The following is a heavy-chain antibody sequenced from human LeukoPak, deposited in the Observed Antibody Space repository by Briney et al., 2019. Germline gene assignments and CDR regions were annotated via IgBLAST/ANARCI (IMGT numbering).Heavy chain of an antibody. CDR2: ISYDGSNK. V-gene: IGHV3-30-3*01. Sequence: AGRSLRLSCAASGFTFSSYAMRWVRQAPGKGLEWVAVISYDGSNKYYADSVKGRFTISRDNSKNTLYLQMDSLRAEDTAIYYCADFGSGSYCFDYWGQGTLVTVSS. J-gene: IGHJ4*02. D-gene: IGHD3-10*01. CDR1: GFTFSSYA. CDR3: ADFGSGSYCFDY.